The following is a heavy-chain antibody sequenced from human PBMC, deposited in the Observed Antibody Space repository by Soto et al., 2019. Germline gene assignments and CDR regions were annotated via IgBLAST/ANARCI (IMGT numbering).Heavy chain of an antibody. CDR1: GFTFSSYA. Sequence: GGSLRLSCAASGFTFSSYAMHWVRQAPGKGLEWVAVISYDGSNKYYADSVKDRFTISRDNSKNTLYLQMNSLRAEDTAVYYCARSITMIVVHLDYWGQGTLVTVSS. CDR2: ISYDGSNK. J-gene: IGHJ4*02. V-gene: IGHV3-30-3*01. D-gene: IGHD3-22*01. CDR3: ARSITMIVVHLDY.